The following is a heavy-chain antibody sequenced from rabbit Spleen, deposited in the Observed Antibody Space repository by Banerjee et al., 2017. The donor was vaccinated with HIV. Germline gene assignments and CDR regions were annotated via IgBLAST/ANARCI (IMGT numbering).Heavy chain of an antibody. CDR1: GFDLSSYYY. CDR2: IYAGSSGST. Sequence: QSLEESGGGLVKPGASLTLTCTASGFDLSSYYYMCWVRQAPGKGLEWIACIYAGSSGSTYAANWARGRFTISKTSSTTVTLQMTSLTAADTATYFCARAGGAGYGYAFHLWGPGTLVTVS. CDR3: ARAGGAGYGYAFHL. J-gene: IGHJ4*01. D-gene: IGHD6-1*01. V-gene: IGHV1S40*01.